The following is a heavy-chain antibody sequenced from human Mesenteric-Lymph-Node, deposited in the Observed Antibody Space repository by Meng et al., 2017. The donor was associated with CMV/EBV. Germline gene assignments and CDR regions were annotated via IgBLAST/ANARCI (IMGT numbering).Heavy chain of an antibody. V-gene: IGHV3-23*03. CDR1: GSTFSSYA. CDR3: AKGEGRYSSGSDY. CDR2: IYSGGSST. D-gene: IGHD6-19*01. Sequence: GASLKISCAASGSTFSSYAMSWGRQAPGKGLERVSVIYSGGSSTYYADSVKGRFTISRDNSKNTLYLQMNSLRAEDTAVYYWAKGEGRYSSGSDYGGQGTLVTVSS. J-gene: IGHJ4*02.